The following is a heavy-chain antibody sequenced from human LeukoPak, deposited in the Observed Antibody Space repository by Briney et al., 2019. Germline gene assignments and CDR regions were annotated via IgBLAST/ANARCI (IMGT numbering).Heavy chain of an antibody. CDR2: IYANNGGT. CDR1: GGSISGHH. D-gene: IGHD2-15*01. V-gene: IGHV4-59*11. CDR3: ARDSAAKSDL. Sequence: PSETLSLTCTVSGGSISGHHWSWIRQPPGKGLEWIGYIYANNGGTDYNPSLKSRATISVDTSKNQFSLHLTAVTAAATAVYSCARDSAAKSDLWGRGTLVTVAS. J-gene: IGHJ2*01.